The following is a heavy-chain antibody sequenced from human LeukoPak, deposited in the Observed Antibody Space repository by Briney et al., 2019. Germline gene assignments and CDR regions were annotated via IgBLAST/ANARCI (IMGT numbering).Heavy chain of an antibody. Sequence: ASVKVSCKASGYTFTSYYMHWVRQAPGQGLEWMGIINLSGGSTSDAQKFQGRVTMTRDMSTSTVYMELSSLRSEDTAVYYCARGVGANYYFDYWGQGTLVTVSS. D-gene: IGHD1-26*01. CDR1: GYTFTSYY. CDR3: ARGVGANYYFDY. V-gene: IGHV1-46*01. CDR2: INLSGGST. J-gene: IGHJ4*02.